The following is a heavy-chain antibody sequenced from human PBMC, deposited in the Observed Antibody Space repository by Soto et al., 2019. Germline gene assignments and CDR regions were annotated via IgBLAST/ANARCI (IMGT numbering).Heavy chain of an antibody. J-gene: IGHJ6*02. CDR2: IWYDGSNK. CDR1: GFTFRSHA. Sequence: QVQVVESGGGVVQPGRSLRLSCTAPGFTFRSHAMHWVRQAPGKGLEWVAQIWYDGSNKYYADSVKGRFTISRDNSKKTLYVQMDSLRVEDTAVYYCAGDGQSLAPYALDVWGQGTSVTVS. D-gene: IGHD6-19*01. CDR3: AGDGQSLAPYALDV. V-gene: IGHV3-33*01.